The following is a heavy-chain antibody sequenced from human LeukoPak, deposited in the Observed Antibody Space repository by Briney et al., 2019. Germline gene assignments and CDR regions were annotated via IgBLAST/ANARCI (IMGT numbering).Heavy chain of an antibody. V-gene: IGHV4-30-4*08. CDR1: GGSISSGDYY. J-gene: IGHJ6*03. CDR2: IYYSGST. D-gene: IGHD3-10*01. CDR3: ARVLDYYVSGSYYYYYYMEV. Sequence: SQTLSLTCTVSGGSISSGDYYWSWIRQPPGKGMEWIGYIYYSGSTYYNPSLKSRVTISVDTSKNQFSLKLSSVTAADTAVYYCARVLDYYVSGSYYYYYYMEVWGKGTTVTVSS.